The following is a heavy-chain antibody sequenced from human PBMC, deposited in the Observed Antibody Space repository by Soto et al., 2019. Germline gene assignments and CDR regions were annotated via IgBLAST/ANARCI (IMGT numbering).Heavy chain of an antibody. CDR1: GFTFSRYA. J-gene: IGHJ5*02. CDR2: ISGSGGSA. D-gene: IGHD6-19*01. Sequence: EVQLLESGGGLVQPGGSLRLSCAGSGFTFSRYAMSWVRQAPGKGLEWVSGISGSGGSAYYAESVQGRFTISRDSSKLYLHMNNLRAEDTATYHCAKGSFEQWQENWFDPWGQGTLVTVSS. CDR3: AKGSFEQWQENWFDP. V-gene: IGHV3-23*01.